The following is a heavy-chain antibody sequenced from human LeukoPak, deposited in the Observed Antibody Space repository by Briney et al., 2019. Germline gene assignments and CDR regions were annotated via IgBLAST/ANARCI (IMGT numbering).Heavy chain of an antibody. J-gene: IGHJ3*02. CDR1: GFTFSSYA. CDR2: ITGSGAST. CDR3: AKDLSVAVTDGFDI. V-gene: IGHV3-23*01. Sequence: PGGSLRLSCAASGFTFSSYAMTRVRQAPGMGLEWVSAITGSGASTYYADSVKGRFTISRDSSKNTLYLQMNSLRAEDTALYYCAKDLSVAVTDGFDIWGQGTMVTVSS. D-gene: IGHD2-15*01.